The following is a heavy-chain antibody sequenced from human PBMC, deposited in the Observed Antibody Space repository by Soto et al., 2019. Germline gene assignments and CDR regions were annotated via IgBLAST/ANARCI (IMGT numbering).Heavy chain of an antibody. J-gene: IGHJ6*02. CDR2: IYPGDSDT. CDR3: ARHRVTTSRWSVGYYYGMDV. Sequence: PGESLKISCKGSGYSFTSYWIGWERQMPGKGLELMGIIYPGDSDTRYSPSFQGQVTISADKSISTAYLQWSSLKASDTAMYYCARHRVTTSRWSVGYYYGMDVWGQGTTVTVSS. V-gene: IGHV5-51*01. CDR1: GYSFTSYW. D-gene: IGHD4-4*01.